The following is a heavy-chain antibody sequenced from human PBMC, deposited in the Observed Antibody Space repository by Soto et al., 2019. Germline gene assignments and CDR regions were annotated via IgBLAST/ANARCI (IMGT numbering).Heavy chain of an antibody. CDR1: GGSISSGGYY. CDR3: ARGGDYDFWSGHFYYYYYMDV. V-gene: IGHV4-31*03. J-gene: IGHJ6*03. CDR2: IYYSGST. D-gene: IGHD3-3*01. Sequence: QVQLQESGPGLVKPSQTLSLTSTVSGGSISSGGYYWGWIRQHPGKGLEWIGYIYYSGSTYYNPSLKSRVTISVDTSKNQCSLKLSSVTAADTAVYYCARGGDYDFWSGHFYYYYYMDVWGKGTTVTVSS.